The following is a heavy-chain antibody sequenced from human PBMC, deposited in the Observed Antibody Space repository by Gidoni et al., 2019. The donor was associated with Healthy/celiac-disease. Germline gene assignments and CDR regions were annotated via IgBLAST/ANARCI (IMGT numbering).Heavy chain of an antibody. D-gene: IGHD5-12*01. CDR1: GGSISSYY. CDR2: IDYSGST. V-gene: IGHV4-59*01. Sequence: QVQLQESGPGLVKPSETLSLPCTVSGGSISSYYWSWIRQPPGKGLEWIGYIDYSGSTNYNPSLKSRVTISVDTSKNQFSLKLSSVTAADTAVYYCARGSGYVGMDVWGQGTTVTVSS. CDR3: ARGSGYVGMDV. J-gene: IGHJ6*02.